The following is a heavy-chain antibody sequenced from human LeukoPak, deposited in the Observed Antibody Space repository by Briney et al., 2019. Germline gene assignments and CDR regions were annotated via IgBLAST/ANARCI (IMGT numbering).Heavy chain of an antibody. D-gene: IGHD5/OR15-5a*01. CDR2: IKQDGSEK. Sequence: QSGGSLRLSCAASGFTFSLYWMSWVRQAPGKGLEWVANIKQDGSEKYYVDSVKGRFTISRDNARNSLYLQMNSLRAEDTAVYYCVSTATFDHWGQGTLVTVSS. CDR1: GFTFSLYW. J-gene: IGHJ4*02. CDR3: VSTATFDH. V-gene: IGHV3-7*05.